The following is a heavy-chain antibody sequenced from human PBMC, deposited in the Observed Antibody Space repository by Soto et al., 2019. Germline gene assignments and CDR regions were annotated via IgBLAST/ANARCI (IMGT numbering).Heavy chain of an antibody. CDR3: AKDRNSRGYYYYYGMDV. D-gene: IGHD3-10*01. CDR2: ISYDGSNK. Sequence: PGGSLRLSCAASGFTFSSYGMHWVRQAPGKGLEWVAVISYDGSNKYYADSVKGRFTISRDNSKNTLYLQMNSLRAGDTAVYYCAKDRNSRGYYYYYGMDVWGQGTTVTVSS. CDR1: GFTFSSYG. J-gene: IGHJ6*02. V-gene: IGHV3-30*18.